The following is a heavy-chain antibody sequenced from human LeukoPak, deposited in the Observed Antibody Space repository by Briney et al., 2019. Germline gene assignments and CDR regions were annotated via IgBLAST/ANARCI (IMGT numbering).Heavy chain of an antibody. D-gene: IGHD3-16*01. Sequence: SETLSLTCTVSGGSISSGDYYWSWIRQPPGKGLEWIGYIYYSGSTYYNPSLKSRVTISVDTSKNQFSLKLSSVTAADTAVYYCARSDWGGIVDYWGQGTLVTVSS. V-gene: IGHV4-30-4*08. CDR2: IYYSGST. CDR1: GGSISSGDYY. J-gene: IGHJ4*02. CDR3: ARSDWGGIVDY.